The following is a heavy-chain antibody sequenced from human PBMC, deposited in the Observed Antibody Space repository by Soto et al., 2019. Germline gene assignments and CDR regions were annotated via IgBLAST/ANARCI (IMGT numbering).Heavy chain of an antibody. CDR3: ARARATVTTERALGY. CDR1: GYTFYNYD. V-gene: IGHV1-18*01. D-gene: IGHD4-17*01. Sequence: QVQLVQSGAEVKKPGASVKVSCKASGYTFYNYDITWMRQAPGQGLEWMGTTSVYNGNTNFAQSLQGRVTMTIDKSTATAYMELRSLSSDDTAVYYCARARATVTTERALGYWGQGTLVTVSS. J-gene: IGHJ4*02. CDR2: TSVYNGNT.